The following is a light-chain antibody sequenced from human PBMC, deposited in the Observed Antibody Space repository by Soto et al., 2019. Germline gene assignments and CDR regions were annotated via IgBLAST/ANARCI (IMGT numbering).Light chain of an antibody. CDR1: NSDVGGYNY. CDR2: DVS. Sequence: QSALTQPRSVSGSPGQSVTISCTGTNSDVGGYNYVSWYQQHPGKAPKVMIYDVSRRPSGVPDRFSGSKSGNTASLTISGLQAEDEADYYCCSYVSAYNFWVFGGGTKLTVL. V-gene: IGLV2-11*01. J-gene: IGLJ3*02. CDR3: CSYVSAYNFWV.